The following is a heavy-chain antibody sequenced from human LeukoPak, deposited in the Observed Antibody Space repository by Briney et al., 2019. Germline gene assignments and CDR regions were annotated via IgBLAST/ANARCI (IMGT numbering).Heavy chain of an antibody. Sequence: ASVKVSCKASGYTFTGYYMHWVRQAPGQGLEWMGWINPNSGGTNYAQKFQGRVTMTRVTSISTAYMELNSLRSDDTAVYYCARVQYGSGSYDKWGQGTTVTVSS. V-gene: IGHV1-2*02. D-gene: IGHD3-10*01. J-gene: IGHJ3*02. CDR3: ARVQYGSGSYDK. CDR1: GYTFTGYY. CDR2: INPNSGGT.